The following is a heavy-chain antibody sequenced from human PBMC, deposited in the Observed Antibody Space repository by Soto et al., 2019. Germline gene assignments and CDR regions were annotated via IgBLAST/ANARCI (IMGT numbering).Heavy chain of an antibody. J-gene: IGHJ6*03. D-gene: IGHD3-3*01. CDR2: MNPNSGNT. Sequence: ASVKVSCKASGYTFTSYDINWVRQATGQGLEWMGWMNPNSGNTGYAQKFQGRVTMTRNTSISTAYMELSSLRSEDTAVYYCARGRVQYYDFWSGYYTLSRHYYYMDVWGKGTTVTVSS. V-gene: IGHV1-8*01. CDR1: GYTFTSYD. CDR3: ARGRVQYYDFWSGYYTLSRHYYYMDV.